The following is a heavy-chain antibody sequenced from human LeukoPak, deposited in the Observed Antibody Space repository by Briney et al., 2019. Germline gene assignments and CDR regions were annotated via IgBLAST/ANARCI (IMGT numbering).Heavy chain of an antibody. D-gene: IGHD2-15*01. J-gene: IGHJ4*02. CDR2: INPNSGGT. V-gene: IGHV1-2*02. Sequence: ASVMVSCKASGYTLSDYYMHWVRQAPGQGLEWMGWINPNSGGTNYAQKFQGRVTMTRDTSISTAYMELSRLRSDDTAVYYCARERYCSGGSCYLYYWGQGTLVSVSS. CDR1: GYTLSDYY. CDR3: ARERYCSGGSCYLYY.